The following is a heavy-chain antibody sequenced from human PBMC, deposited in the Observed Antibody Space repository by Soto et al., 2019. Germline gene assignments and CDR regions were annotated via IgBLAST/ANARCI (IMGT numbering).Heavy chain of an antibody. V-gene: IGHV4-34*01. D-gene: IGHD3-22*01. CDR3: ARGGYYDSSGYYPY. CDR1: GGSFSGYY. J-gene: IGHJ4*02. CDR2: INHSGST. Sequence: SETLSLTCAVYGGSFSGYYWCWIRQPPGKGLEWIGEINHSGSTNYNPSLKSRVTISVDTSKNQFSLKLSSVTAAYTAVYFCARGGYYDSSGYYPYWGQGTLVTVST.